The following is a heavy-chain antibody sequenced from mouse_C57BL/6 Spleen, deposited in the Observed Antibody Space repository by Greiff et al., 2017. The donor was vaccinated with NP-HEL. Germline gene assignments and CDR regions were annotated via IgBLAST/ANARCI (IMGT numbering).Heavy chain of an antibody. J-gene: IGHJ2*01. CDR3: ARDPYGSSPYYFDY. Sequence: EVHLVESGPGLVKPSQSLSLTCSVTGYSISSGYYWNWIRQFPGNKLEWMGYISYDGSNNYNPSLKNRISITRDTSKNQFFLKLNSVTTEDTATYYCARDPYGSSPYYFDYWGQGTTLTVSS. CDR1: GYSISSGYY. D-gene: IGHD1-1*01. V-gene: IGHV3-6*01. CDR2: ISYDGSN.